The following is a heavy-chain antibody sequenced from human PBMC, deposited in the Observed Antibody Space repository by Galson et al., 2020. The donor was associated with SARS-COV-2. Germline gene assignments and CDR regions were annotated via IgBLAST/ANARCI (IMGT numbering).Heavy chain of an antibody. CDR3: AKATSGSYFWCFDY. D-gene: IGHD1-26*01. CDR2: ISWNSGSI. V-gene: IGHV3-9*01. CDR1: GFTFDDYA. J-gene: IGHJ4*02. Sequence: GGSLRLSCAASGFTFDDYAMHWVRQAPGKGLEWVSGISWNSGSIGYADSVKGRFTISRDNAKNSLYLQMNSLRAEDTALYYCAKATSGSYFWCFDYWGQGTLVTVSS.